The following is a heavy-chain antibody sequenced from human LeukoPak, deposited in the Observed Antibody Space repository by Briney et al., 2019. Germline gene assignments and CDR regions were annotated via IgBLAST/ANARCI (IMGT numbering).Heavy chain of an antibody. V-gene: IGHV4-39*01. D-gene: IGHD1-26*01. J-gene: IGHJ4*02. CDR3: AEIVGATIGY. CDR2: IYYSGST. CDR1: GGSISSSSYY. Sequence: SETQSLTCTVSGGSISSSSYYWGWIRQPPGKGLEWIGSIYYSGSTYYNPSLKSRVTISVDTSKNQFSLKLSSVTAADTAVYYCAEIVGATIGYWGQGTLVTVSS.